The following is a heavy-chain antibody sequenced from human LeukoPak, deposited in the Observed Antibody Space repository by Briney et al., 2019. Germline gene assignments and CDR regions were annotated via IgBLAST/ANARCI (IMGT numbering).Heavy chain of an antibody. D-gene: IGHD2-8*01. CDR2: IYYSGST. CDR3: ARNGARYYYGMDV. Sequence: PSETLSLTCTVSGGSISSYYWSWIRQPPGKGLEWIGYIYYSGSTNYNPSLKSRVTISVDTSKNQFSLKLSSVTAADTAVYYCARNGARYYYGMDVWAKGPRSPSP. CDR1: GGSISSYY. J-gene: IGHJ6*02. V-gene: IGHV4-59*01.